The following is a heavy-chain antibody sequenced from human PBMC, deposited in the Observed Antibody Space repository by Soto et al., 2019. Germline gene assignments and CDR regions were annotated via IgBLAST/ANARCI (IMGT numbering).Heavy chain of an antibody. CDR2: INAGNGNT. J-gene: IGHJ5*02. Sequence: GASVKVSCKASGYTFTSYAMHWVRQAPGQRLEWMGWINAGNGNTKYSQKFQGRVTITRDTSASTAYMELSSLRSEDTAVYYCAREPYYDFWSPMGFDPWGQGTLVTVSS. CDR1: GYTFTSYA. D-gene: IGHD3-3*01. CDR3: AREPYYDFWSPMGFDP. V-gene: IGHV1-3*01.